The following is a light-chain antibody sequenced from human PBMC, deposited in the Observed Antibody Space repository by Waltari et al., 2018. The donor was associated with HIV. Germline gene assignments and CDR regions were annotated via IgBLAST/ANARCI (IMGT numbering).Light chain of an antibody. J-gene: IGLJ2*01. Sequence: QLVLTQSPSASASLGASVKLTCTLSSGHSSYAIAWHQQQPEKGPRYLMTLNSDGSHSKGAGIPDRFSGCSSGAERYLAISSLQCEDEADYYCQTWGTGMVFGGGTKLTVL. V-gene: IGLV4-69*01. CDR3: QTWGTGMV. CDR1: SGHSSYA. CDR2: LNSDGSH.